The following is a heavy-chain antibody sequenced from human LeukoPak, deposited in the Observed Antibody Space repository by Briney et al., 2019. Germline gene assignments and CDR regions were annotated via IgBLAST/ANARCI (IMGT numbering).Heavy chain of an antibody. CDR2: IFYSGST. D-gene: IGHD6-19*01. CDR3: ARQLPVSSGWYSLDVFDI. V-gene: IGHV4-59*08. J-gene: IGHJ3*02. Sequence: SETLSLTCTVSGGSISSYYWNWIRQPPGKGLEWIGYIFYSGSTDYNPSLNNPVTISVDTSKKQFSLKLSSVTAADTAVYSCARQLPVSSGWYSLDVFDIWGQGTMVTVSS. CDR1: GGSISSYY.